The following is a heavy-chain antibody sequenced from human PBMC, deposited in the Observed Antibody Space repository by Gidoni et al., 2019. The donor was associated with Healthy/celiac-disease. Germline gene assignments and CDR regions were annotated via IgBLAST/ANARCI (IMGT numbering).Heavy chain of an antibody. CDR1: CGSIRSGNYY. V-gene: IGHV4-30-4*01. CDR3: ASYGDNDKTSFDY. D-gene: IGHD4-17*01. Sequence: QVHLQESGPGLVKPSQTLSLTCPFSCGSIRSGNYYWSWIRQPPGKGREWIGYIYYSGSTYYNTSLKSRVTISVDTSKNQFSLKLSSLTAADTAVYYCASYGDNDKTSFDYWGQGTLVTVSS. CDR2: IYYSGST. J-gene: IGHJ4*02.